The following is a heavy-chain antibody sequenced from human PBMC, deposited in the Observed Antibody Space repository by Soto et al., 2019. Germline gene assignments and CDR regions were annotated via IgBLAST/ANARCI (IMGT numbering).Heavy chain of an antibody. CDR3: ASDSSGPY. J-gene: IGHJ4*02. CDR1: GFSFSHYT. Sequence: EVQVVESGGGLVKPGGSLRLSCAASGFSFSHYTMNWVRQPPGKGLEWVSAISGNSNYIYYKDSVKGRFTISRDNAKDSLYLQMNSLADEETPVYYCASDSSGPYWGQGTLGSVSS. CDR2: ISGNSNYI. V-gene: IGHV3-21*01. D-gene: IGHD3-22*01.